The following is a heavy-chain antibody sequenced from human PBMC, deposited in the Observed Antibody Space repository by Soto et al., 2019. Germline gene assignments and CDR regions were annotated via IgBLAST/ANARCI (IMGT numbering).Heavy chain of an antibody. D-gene: IGHD3-22*01. V-gene: IGHV1-69*01. J-gene: IGHJ4*02. CDR2: IIPMFGTA. Sequence: QVQLVQSGAEVTKPGPSVKVSCKASGDTFSSYAINWVRQAPGQGLEWMGGIIPMFGTANYAQKFKGRGTITAGESTSTVYMELSSLRSEDTAVYYCARVGPAHYYDSSGYYSPLDYWGQGTLVTVSS. CDR1: GDTFSSYA. CDR3: ARVGPAHYYDSSGYYSPLDY.